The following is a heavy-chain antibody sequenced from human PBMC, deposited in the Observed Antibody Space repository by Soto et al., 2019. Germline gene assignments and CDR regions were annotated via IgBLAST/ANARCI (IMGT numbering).Heavy chain of an antibody. CDR1: GVTFSSYA. CDR3: AKDLNYYLVGGRPTLFDS. CDR2: ISGRGGST. Sequence: EVQLLESGGGLVQPGGSLRLSCAASGVTFSSYAMSWVRQAPGKGLEWVSAISGRGGSTYYADSVKGRFTISRDNSQNTLYLQMNSLRAEATAIYYCAKDLNYYLVGGRPTLFDSWGQGTLVTVSS. V-gene: IGHV3-23*01. D-gene: IGHD3-10*01. J-gene: IGHJ4*02.